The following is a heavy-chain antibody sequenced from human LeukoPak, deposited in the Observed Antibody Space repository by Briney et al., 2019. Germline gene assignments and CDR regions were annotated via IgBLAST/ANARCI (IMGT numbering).Heavy chain of an antibody. CDR2: INHSGST. J-gene: IGHJ4*02. CDR1: GGSFSGYY. D-gene: IGHD6-13*01. CDR3: ARGPRRPAAAPEY. V-gene: IGHV4-34*01. Sequence: SETLSLTCAVYGGSFSGYYWSWIRQPPGKGLEWIGEINHSGSTNYNPSLKSRVTIAVDTSKNQSSLKVSSVTAADTAVYRCARGPRRPAAAPEYWGQGTLVTVSS.